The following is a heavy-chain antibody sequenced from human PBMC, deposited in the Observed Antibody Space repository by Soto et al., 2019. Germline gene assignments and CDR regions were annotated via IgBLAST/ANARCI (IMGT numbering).Heavy chain of an antibody. CDR2: INSDGSST. J-gene: IGHJ6*02. Sequence: EVQLVESGRGLVQPGGSLRLSCAASGFTFSSYWMHWVRQAPGKGLVWVSRINSDGSSTSYADSVKGRFTISRDNAKNTLYLQMNSLRAEDTAVYYCARDLSYCSGGSCYLYYYYGMDVWGQGTTVTVSS. D-gene: IGHD2-15*01. V-gene: IGHV3-74*01. CDR1: GFTFSSYW. CDR3: ARDLSYCSGGSCYLYYYYGMDV.